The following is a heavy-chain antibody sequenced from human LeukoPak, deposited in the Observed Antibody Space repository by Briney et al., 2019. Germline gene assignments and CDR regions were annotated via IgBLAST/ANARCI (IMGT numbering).Heavy chain of an antibody. CDR2: IIPIFGTA. V-gene: IGHV1-69*05. CDR1: GGTFSSYA. J-gene: IGHJ3*02. CDR3: ARDKEMGVEEGAFDI. Sequence: SVKVSCKASGGTFSSYAISWVRQAPGQGLEWMGGIIPIFGTANYAQKFQGRVTITTDESTSTAYMELSSLRSEDTAVYYCARDKEMGVEEGAFDIWGQGTMVTVSS. D-gene: IGHD5-24*01.